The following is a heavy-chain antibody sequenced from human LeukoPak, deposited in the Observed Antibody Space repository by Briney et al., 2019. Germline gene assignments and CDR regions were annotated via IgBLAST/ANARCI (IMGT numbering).Heavy chain of an antibody. D-gene: IGHD1-14*01. V-gene: IGHV3-53*01. Sequence: GGSLRLSRAASGFTVSSNYMSWVRQAPGKGLEWVSVIYSGGSTYYADSVKGRFTISRDNSKNTLYLQMNSLRAEDTAVYYCARGNLPLDYWGQGTLVTVSS. CDR3: ARGNLPLDY. CDR1: GFTVSSNY. CDR2: IYSGGST. J-gene: IGHJ4*02.